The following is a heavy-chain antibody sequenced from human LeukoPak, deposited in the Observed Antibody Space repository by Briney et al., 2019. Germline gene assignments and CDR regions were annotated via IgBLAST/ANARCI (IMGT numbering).Heavy chain of an antibody. V-gene: IGHV3-30*03. CDR2: ISYDGSDK. Sequence: PGTSLRLSCAASGSSFSTHAMHWVRQAPGKGLEGVGVISYDGSDKYYVDSVKGRFTISRDNPKNTLYLQMNSLRAEDTAVYYCAGDIGYFDYWGQGTLVTVSS. D-gene: IGHD2-15*01. CDR3: AGDIGYFDY. J-gene: IGHJ4*02. CDR1: GSSFSTHA.